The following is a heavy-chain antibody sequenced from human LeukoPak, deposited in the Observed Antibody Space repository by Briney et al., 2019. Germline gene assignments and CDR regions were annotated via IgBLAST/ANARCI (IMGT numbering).Heavy chain of an antibody. CDR2: IKPNNGDT. J-gene: IGHJ4*02. D-gene: IGHD1-1*01. Sequence: ASVKVSCNASGYTFTDYYMHWVRQAPGQGLEWMGRIKPNNGDTNYAQKFQGRVTMTRDTSINAAYMELGRLEYDDTAVYYCARRVQSTGVFDYWGQGTLVTVSS. CDR1: GYTFTDYY. V-gene: IGHV1-2*06. CDR3: ARRVQSTGVFDY.